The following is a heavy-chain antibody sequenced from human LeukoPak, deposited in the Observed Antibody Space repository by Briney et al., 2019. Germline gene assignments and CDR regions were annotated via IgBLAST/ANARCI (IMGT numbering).Heavy chain of an antibody. CDR1: GYTFTSYD. D-gene: IGHD2-8*01. J-gene: IGHJ5*02. V-gene: IGHV1-8*01. Sequence: ASVKVSCKASGYTFTSYDINWVRQATGQGLEWMGWMNPNSGNTGCAQKFQGRVTMTRNTSISRAYMELSSLRSEDTAVYYCARLEWAWFDPWGQGTLVIVSS. CDR2: MNPNSGNT. CDR3: ARLEWAWFDP.